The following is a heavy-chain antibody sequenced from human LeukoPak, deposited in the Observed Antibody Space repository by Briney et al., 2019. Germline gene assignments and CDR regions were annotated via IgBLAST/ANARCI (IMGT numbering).Heavy chain of an antibody. Sequence: GGSLRLSCAASGYTFTGYYMHWVRQAPGQGLEWMGWINPNSGGTNYAQKFQGRVTMTRDTSISTAYMELSRLRSDDTAVYYCARVAARGVARAHFDYWGQGTLVTVSS. CDR2: INPNSGGT. CDR3: ARVAARGVARAHFDY. CDR1: GYTFTGYY. J-gene: IGHJ4*02. D-gene: IGHD2-21*01. V-gene: IGHV1-2*02.